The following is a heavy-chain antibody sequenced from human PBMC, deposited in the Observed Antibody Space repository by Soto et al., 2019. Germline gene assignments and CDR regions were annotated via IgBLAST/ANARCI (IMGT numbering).Heavy chain of an antibody. J-gene: IGHJ4*02. CDR2: ISYDGSNK. Sequence: QVQLVESGGGVVQPGRSLRLSCAASGFTFSSYGMHWVRQAPGKGLEWVAVISYDGSNKYYADYVKGRFTISRDNSKNTLYLQMNSLRAEDTAVYYCATGYSYGHGRYYFDYWGQGTLVTVSS. D-gene: IGHD5-18*01. CDR3: ATGYSYGHGRYYFDY. CDR1: GFTFSSYG. V-gene: IGHV3-30*03.